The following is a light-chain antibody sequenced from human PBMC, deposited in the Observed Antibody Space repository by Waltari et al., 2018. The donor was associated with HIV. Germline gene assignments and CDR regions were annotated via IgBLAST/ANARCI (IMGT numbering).Light chain of an antibody. V-gene: IGLV3-25*03. CDR3: QSSDISGNYWV. CDR1: TLPKQY. Sequence: SYGLTQPPSVSVSPGQTATITCSGDTLPKQYGYWYQQKPGHAPVMVIYKDRERPSGIPERFSGSSSATTATLTISGVQPEDEADYSCQSSDISGNYWVLGGGTKLTVL. CDR2: KDR. J-gene: IGLJ2*01.